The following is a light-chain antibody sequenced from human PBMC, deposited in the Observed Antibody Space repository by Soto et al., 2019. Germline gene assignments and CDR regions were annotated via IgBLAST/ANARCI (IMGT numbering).Light chain of an antibody. Sequence: EIVRTQSPATLSVSPGEGATLSCRASQSVSSNLAWYQQKPGQAPRLLIYGASNRATGIPDRFSGSGSGTDFTLTISRLEPEDFAVYYCQQYGSSPWTFGQGTKVDIK. J-gene: IGKJ1*01. CDR2: GAS. V-gene: IGKV3-20*01. CDR1: QSVSSN. CDR3: QQYGSSPWT.